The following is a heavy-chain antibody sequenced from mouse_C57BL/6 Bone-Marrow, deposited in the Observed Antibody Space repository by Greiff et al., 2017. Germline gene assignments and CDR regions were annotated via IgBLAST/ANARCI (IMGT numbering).Heavy chain of an antibody. CDR3: AHGTYFYWYFAV. Sequence: VQLQQSGAELVKPGASVKLSCKASGYTFTSYWMHWVKQRPGRGLEWIGRIDPNSGGTKYNEKFKSKATLTVDKPSTTAYMQLSSLTSAASAAYYCAHGTYFYWYFAVWGKGTTVTVSS. V-gene: IGHV1-72*01. D-gene: IGHD2-1*01. CDR2: IDPNSGGT. J-gene: IGHJ1*03. CDR1: GYTFTSYW.